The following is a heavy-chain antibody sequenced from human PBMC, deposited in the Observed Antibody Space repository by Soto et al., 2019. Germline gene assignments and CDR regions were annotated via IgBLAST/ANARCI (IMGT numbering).Heavy chain of an antibody. CDR1: GFAFNNYA. J-gene: IGHJ4*02. CDR2: ISSDGSNT. Sequence: QVRLVESGGGVVQPGRSLRVSCLVSGFAFNNYALNWVRQAPGKGLEWVAMISSDGSNTKYADSVKDRFTVSRDNSQSTLFLQMNSLRSEDTAIYYCARLQTSLGVEYWGQGTLVTVSS. D-gene: IGHD7-27*01. CDR3: ARLQTSLGVEY. V-gene: IGHV3-30-3*01.